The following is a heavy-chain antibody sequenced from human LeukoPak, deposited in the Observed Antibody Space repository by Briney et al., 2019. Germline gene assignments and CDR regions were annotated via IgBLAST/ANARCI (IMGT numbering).Heavy chain of an antibody. Sequence: GGSLRLSCAASGFTFSSYGMHWVRQAPGKGLEWVAVISYDRSNKYYADSVKGRFTISRDNSKNTLYLQMNSLRAEDTAVYYCAKGYSYGPFDYWGQGTLVTVSS. CDR3: AKGYSYGPFDY. CDR1: GFTFSSYG. CDR2: ISYDRSNK. V-gene: IGHV3-30*18. D-gene: IGHD5-18*01. J-gene: IGHJ4*02.